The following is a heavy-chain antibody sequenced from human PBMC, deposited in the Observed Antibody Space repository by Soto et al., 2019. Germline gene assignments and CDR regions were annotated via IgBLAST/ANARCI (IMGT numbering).Heavy chain of an antibody. D-gene: IGHD3-9*01. CDR1: GGSISSYY. Sequence: PSETLSLTCTVSGGSISSYYCSWSRQPPGKGLEWIGYIYYSGSTNYNPSLKSRVTISVDTSKNQFSLKLSSVTAADTAVYYCASILSKLDAFDIWGQGTMVTVSS. J-gene: IGHJ3*02. CDR3: ASILSKLDAFDI. CDR2: IYYSGST. V-gene: IGHV4-59*01.